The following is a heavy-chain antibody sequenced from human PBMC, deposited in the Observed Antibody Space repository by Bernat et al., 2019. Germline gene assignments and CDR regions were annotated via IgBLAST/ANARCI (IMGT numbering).Heavy chain of an antibody. J-gene: IGHJ4*02. CDR3: ARARREYIWGSYRPYNY. CDR1: GYTFTSYA. D-gene: IGHD3-16*02. CDR2: INAGNGNT. Sequence: QVQLVQSGAEVKKPGASVKVSCKASGYTFTSYAMHWVRQAPGQRLEWMGWINAGNGNTKYSQKFQGRVTITRDTSASTAYMELSSLRSEDTAVYYCARARREYIWGSYRPYNYWGQRSLVTVSS. V-gene: IGHV1-3*01.